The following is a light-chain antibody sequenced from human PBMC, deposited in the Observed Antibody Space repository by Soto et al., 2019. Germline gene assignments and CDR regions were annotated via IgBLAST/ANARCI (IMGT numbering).Light chain of an antibody. CDR3: QSYDSSLSAYV. J-gene: IGLJ1*01. CDR2: GSY. CDR1: GYKIGAHFG. Sequence: QSVLTQPPSGSRAPGQRGTISCAGCGYKIGAHFGAHWYQQLPGAAPKLLIYGSYNRPSGVPDRFSGSKSGASASLAITGLQAEDEADYYCQSYDSSLSAYVFGAGTKLTVL. V-gene: IGLV1-40*01.